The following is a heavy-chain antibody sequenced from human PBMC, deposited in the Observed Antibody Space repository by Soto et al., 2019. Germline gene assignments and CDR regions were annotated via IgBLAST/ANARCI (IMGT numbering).Heavy chain of an antibody. V-gene: IGHV3-66*01. Sequence: PGGCLRLSCAASGFTVSSNYMSWVRQAPGKGLEWVSVIYSGGSTYYADSVYCRFSVSRDNLKFFLYLHITGLSAEDTAVYYCARNEGPYGSGSYSHDYWGQGTLVTVSS. CDR2: IYSGGST. CDR1: GFTVSSNY. J-gene: IGHJ4*02. CDR3: ARNEGPYGSGSYSHDY. D-gene: IGHD3-10*01.